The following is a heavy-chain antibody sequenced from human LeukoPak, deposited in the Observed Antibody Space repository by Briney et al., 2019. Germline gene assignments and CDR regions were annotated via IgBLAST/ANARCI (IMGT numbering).Heavy chain of an antibody. J-gene: IGHJ6*02. CDR1: GFTFSTYD. V-gene: IGHV3-48*01. CDR3: ARLRYYAMDV. CDR2: ISSSSRTI. Sequence: PGGSLRLSCAASGFTFSTYDMNWVRQAPGKGLEWVSYISSSSRTISYADSVKGRFTISRDNAKNSLYLQMNSLRAEDTAVYYCARLRYYAMDVWLQATTVTASS.